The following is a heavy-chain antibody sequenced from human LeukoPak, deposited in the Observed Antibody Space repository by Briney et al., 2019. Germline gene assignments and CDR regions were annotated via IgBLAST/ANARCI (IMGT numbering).Heavy chain of an antibody. Sequence: GGSLRLSCAASGFTFSSYAMSWVRQAPGKGLEWVSGISWNSGSIGYADSVKGRFTISRDNAKNSLYLQMNSLRAEDTALYYCAKGLSSGSYYTTLDYWGQGILVTVSS. J-gene: IGHJ4*02. CDR2: ISWNSGSI. D-gene: IGHD1-26*01. CDR3: AKGLSSGSYYTTLDY. V-gene: IGHV3-9*01. CDR1: GFTFSSYA.